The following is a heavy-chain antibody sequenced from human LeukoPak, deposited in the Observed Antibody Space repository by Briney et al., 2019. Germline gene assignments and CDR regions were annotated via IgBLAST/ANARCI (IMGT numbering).Heavy chain of an antibody. J-gene: IGHJ4*02. D-gene: IGHD1-26*01. CDR3: AREVSGSYYDY. Sequence: GGSVKVSCKASGYTFTSYGIRWVRQAPGQGLEWVGWINAYIGNTNYAQKLKGRVTITTDTCTNTVYMELRSLRSDDTAVYYCAREVSGSYYDYWGQGTLVTVSS. CDR1: GYTFTSYG. CDR2: INAYIGNT. V-gene: IGHV1-18*01.